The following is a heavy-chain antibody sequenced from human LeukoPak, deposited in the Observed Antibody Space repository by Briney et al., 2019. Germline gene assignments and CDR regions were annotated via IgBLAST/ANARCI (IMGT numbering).Heavy chain of an antibody. J-gene: IGHJ4*02. CDR2: IYTSGST. CDR3: ARDTSIVVAESYFDY. Sequence: SETLSLTCTVSGGSISSYYWSWIRQSAGKGLEWIGRIYTSGSTNYNPSLKSRVTMSVDTSKNQFSLKLSSVTAADTAVYYCARDTSIVVAESYFDYWGQGTLVTVSS. V-gene: IGHV4-4*07. CDR1: GGSISSYY. D-gene: IGHD3-22*01.